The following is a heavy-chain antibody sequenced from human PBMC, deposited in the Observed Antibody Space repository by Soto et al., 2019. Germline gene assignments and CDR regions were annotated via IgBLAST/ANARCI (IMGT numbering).Heavy chain of an antibody. CDR1: GGSISSYY. J-gene: IGHJ4*02. CDR3: ARGGTYFDY. CDR2: IYYSGST. Sequence: PSETLSLTCAVSGGSISSYYWSWIRQPPGKGLEWIGYIYYSGSTNYNPSLKSRVTMSVDTSKNQFSLKLTSVTAADTAVYYCARGGTYFDYWGQGTLVTVSS. V-gene: IGHV4-59*01. D-gene: IGHD1-1*01.